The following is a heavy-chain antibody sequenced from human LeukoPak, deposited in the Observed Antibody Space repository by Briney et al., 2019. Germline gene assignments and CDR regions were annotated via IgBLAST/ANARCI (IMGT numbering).Heavy chain of an antibody. D-gene: IGHD3-22*01. Sequence: GRSLRLSCAASGFTFDDYAMHWVRQAPGKGLEWVSGISWNSGSIGYADSVKGRFTIPRDNAKNSLYLQMNSLRAEDTALYYCAKERHYYDSSGYYDDRAFDIWGQGTMVTVPS. CDR2: ISWNSGSI. CDR3: AKERHYYDSSGYYDDRAFDI. J-gene: IGHJ3*02. V-gene: IGHV3-9*01. CDR1: GFTFDDYA.